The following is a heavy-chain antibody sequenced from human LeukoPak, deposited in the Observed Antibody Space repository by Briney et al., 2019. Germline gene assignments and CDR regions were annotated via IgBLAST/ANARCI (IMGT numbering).Heavy chain of an antibody. D-gene: IGHD6-13*01. CDR1: GFSFSTYW. CDR2: IKQDGSEK. J-gene: IGHJ4*02. V-gene: IGHV3-7*04. CDR3: ARDHSSSWYGSWLY. Sequence: GGSLRLSCAASGFSFSTYWMSWVRQAPGKGLEWVANIKQDGSEKYYVDSVKGRFTLSRDNAKNSLYLQVNSLRAEDTAVYYCARDHSSSWYGSWLYWGQGTLVTVSS.